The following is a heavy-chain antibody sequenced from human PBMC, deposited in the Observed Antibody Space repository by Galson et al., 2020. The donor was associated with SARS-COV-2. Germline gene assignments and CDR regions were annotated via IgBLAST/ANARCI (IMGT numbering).Heavy chain of an antibody. J-gene: IGHJ4*02. D-gene: IGHD3-9*01. Sequence: SETLSLTCAVYGGSFSGYYWSWIRQPPGKGLEWIGEINNSGSTNYNPSLKSRVTISVDTSKNQFSLKLSSVTAADTAVYYCARGLTFFILTGYYYPYYFDYWGRGTLATVSS. CDR2: INNSGST. CDR3: ARGLTFFILTGYYYPYYFDY. V-gene: IGHV4-34*01. CDR1: GGSFSGYY.